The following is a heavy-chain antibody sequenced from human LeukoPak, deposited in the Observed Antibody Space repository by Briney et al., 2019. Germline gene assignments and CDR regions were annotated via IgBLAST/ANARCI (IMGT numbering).Heavy chain of an antibody. Sequence: PSETLSLTCAVSGGSISSDNWWSWFRQPPGKGLEWIGEIHHSGSTNYNTSPKSRVTISVDKSKNQFSLKLSSVTAADTAVYYCARDLPGYYDSSGYSTYNPRRWYFDLWGRGTLVTVSS. CDR3: ARDLPGYYDSSGYSTYNPRRWYFDL. D-gene: IGHD3-22*01. V-gene: IGHV4-4*02. CDR1: GGSISSDNW. J-gene: IGHJ2*01. CDR2: IHHSGST.